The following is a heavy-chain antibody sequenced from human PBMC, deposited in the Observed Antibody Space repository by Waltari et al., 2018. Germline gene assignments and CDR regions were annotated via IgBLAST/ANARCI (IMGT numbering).Heavy chain of an antibody. V-gene: IGHV4-30-4*08. Sequence: QVQLQESCPVLVKPSQTLSLTCTVSVGSISSGDYYWSWILQPPGKGLEWIGYIYESGSTYSNPSLKSRVTISVDTSKNQFSLKLSSVTAADTAVYYCARGISTMRDAFDIGGKGTMVTVSS. CDR2: IYESGST. CDR1: VGSISSGDYY. CDR3: ARGISTMRDAFDI. D-gene: IGHD3-10*01. J-gene: IGHJ3*02.